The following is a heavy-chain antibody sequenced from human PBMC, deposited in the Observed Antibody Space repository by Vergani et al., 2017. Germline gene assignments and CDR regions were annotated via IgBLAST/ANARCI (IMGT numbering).Heavy chain of an antibody. Sequence: QVQLVQSGAEVKKPGASVKVSCKASGYTFTSYGISWVRQAPGQGLEWMGWISAYNGNTNYAQKLQGRVTMTTDTSTSTAYIELRSLRSDDTAVYYCARDQSPAITRAPRYYYYYGMDVWGQGTTVTVSS. D-gene: IGHD2-2*01. CDR2: ISAYNGNT. J-gene: IGHJ6*02. V-gene: IGHV1-18*01. CDR1: GYTFTSYG. CDR3: ARDQSPAITRAPRYYYYYGMDV.